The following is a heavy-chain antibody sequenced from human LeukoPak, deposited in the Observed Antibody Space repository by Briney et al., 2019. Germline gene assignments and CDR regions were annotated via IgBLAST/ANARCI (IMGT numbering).Heavy chain of an antibody. CDR3: AKDAQRGLDYSNSLEY. Sequence: PGGSLRLSCAASGFTFSHFGMHWVRQAPGKGLEWVAVIWNDGSNEYYADSVKGRFTISRDNSKNTVSLQMNSLRDEDTAVYYCAKDAQRGLDYSNSLEYWGQGTLVTVSS. J-gene: IGHJ4*02. CDR1: GFTFSHFG. D-gene: IGHD4-11*01. CDR2: IWNDGSNE. V-gene: IGHV3-33*06.